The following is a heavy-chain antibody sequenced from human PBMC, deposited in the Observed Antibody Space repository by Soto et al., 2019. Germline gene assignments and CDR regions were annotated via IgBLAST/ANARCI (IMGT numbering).Heavy chain of an antibody. J-gene: IGHJ6*02. Sequence: QVQLVQSGAEVKKPGASVKVSCKASGYTFSSYGISWVRQAPGQGLEWVGWISTYTGHTNYAQKLQDRVTMPTDTSTGTASMELRSLISDDTAVYYCTRDLGLHSGYYYGMHVWGQGTTVTVSS. D-gene: IGHD5-12*01. CDR1: GYTFSSYG. V-gene: IGHV1-18*04. CDR2: ISTYTGHT. CDR3: TRDLGLHSGYYYGMHV.